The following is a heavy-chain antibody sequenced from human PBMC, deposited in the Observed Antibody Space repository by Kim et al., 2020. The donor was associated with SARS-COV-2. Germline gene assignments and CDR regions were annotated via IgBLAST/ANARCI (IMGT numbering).Heavy chain of an antibody. CDR3: TNLPLDYYMAV. V-gene: IGHV3-7*03. Sequence: GGSLRLSCEASGFSFNTFWMNWVRQAPGKGPEWVANINEDGNKKYYVDSVKGRFTISRDNAKNSVSLEMNSLRPEDTAVYYCTNLPLDYYMAVWGQGTTVSLSS. J-gene: IGHJ6*02. CDR2: INEDGNKK. CDR1: GFSFNTFW.